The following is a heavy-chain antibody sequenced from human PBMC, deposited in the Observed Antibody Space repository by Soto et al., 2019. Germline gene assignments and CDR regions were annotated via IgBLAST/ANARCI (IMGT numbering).Heavy chain of an antibody. D-gene: IGHD5-12*01. CDR3: ARLTPDIVATMAWFAP. CDR2: IYYSGST. CDR1: GGSISSYY. Sequence: SETLSLTCTVSGGSISSYYWSWIRQPPGKGLEWIGYIYYSGSTNYNPSLKSRVTISVDTSKNQFSLKLSSVTAADTAVYYCARLTPDIVATMAWFAPWGQGTLVTVSS. V-gene: IGHV4-59*08. J-gene: IGHJ5*02.